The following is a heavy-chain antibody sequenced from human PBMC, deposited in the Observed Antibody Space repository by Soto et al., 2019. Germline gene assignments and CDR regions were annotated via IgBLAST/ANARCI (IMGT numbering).Heavy chain of an antibody. V-gene: IGHV4-34*01. CDR1: GGSFSGYY. Sequence: TLSLTCAVYGGSFSGYYWSWIRQPPGKGLEWIGEINHSGSTNYNPSLKSRVTISVDTSKNQFSLKLSSVTAADTAVYYCARGYYDFWSGYYPFDYWGQGTLVTVSS. CDR3: ARGYYDFWSGYYPFDY. CDR2: INHSGST. J-gene: IGHJ4*02. D-gene: IGHD3-3*01.